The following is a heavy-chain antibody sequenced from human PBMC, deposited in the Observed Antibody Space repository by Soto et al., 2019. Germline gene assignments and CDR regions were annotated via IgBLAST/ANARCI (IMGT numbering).Heavy chain of an antibody. CDR3: ARGAEKYGGNGDYYYGMDV. D-gene: IGHD2-15*01. CDR1: GYTFTSYY. CDR2: INPSGGST. J-gene: IGHJ6*02. V-gene: IGHV1-46*01. Sequence: ASVKVSCKASGYTFTSYYMHWVRQAPGQGLDGMGIINPSGGSTSYAQKFQGRVTMTRDTSTSTVYMELSSLRSDDTAVYYCARGAEKYGGNGDYYYGMDVWGQGTTVTVSS.